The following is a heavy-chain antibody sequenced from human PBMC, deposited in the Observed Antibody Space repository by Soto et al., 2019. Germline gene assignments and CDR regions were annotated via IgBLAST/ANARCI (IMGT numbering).Heavy chain of an antibody. Sequence: GGSLGLSCATSGFTFSFYNMNWLRQAPGKGPEWISYISTTSRTIYYADSVKGRFTISRDNAKNSLYLQMNSLRAEDTAVYYCARHPERIAEIGWFDPWGQGTLVTVSS. CDR1: GFTFSFYN. CDR3: ARHPERIAEIGWFDP. D-gene: IGHD6-13*01. CDR2: ISTTSRTI. J-gene: IGHJ5*02. V-gene: IGHV3-48*01.